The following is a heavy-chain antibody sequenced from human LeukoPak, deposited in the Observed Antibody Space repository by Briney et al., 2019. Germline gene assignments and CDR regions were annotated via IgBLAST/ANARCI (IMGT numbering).Heavy chain of an antibody. V-gene: IGHV4-39*07. D-gene: IGHD5-12*01. CDR3: ARQVATKGEWAFDI. CDR2: IYYSGST. J-gene: IGHJ3*02. Sequence: PSETLSLTCTVSGGSISSSSYYWGWIRQPPGKGLEWIGSIYYSGSTYYNPSLKSRVTISVDTSKNQFSLKLSSMTAADTAVYYCARQVATKGEWAFDIWGQGTMVTASS. CDR1: GGSISSSSYY.